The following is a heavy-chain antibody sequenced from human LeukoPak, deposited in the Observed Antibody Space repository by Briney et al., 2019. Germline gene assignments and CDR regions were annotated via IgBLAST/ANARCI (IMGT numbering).Heavy chain of an antibody. CDR2: IHHSGST. J-gene: IGHJ4*02. Sequence: SETLSLTCTVSGGSISSYYWSWIRQPPGKGLEWIGEIHHSGSTSNNPSLKSRVTISIDTSKNQFSLNLSSVTAADTAVYYCARGYGGSYQYFDDWGQGTLVTVSS. CDR3: ARGYGGSYQYFDD. CDR1: GGSISSYY. V-gene: IGHV4-34*01. D-gene: IGHD1-26*01.